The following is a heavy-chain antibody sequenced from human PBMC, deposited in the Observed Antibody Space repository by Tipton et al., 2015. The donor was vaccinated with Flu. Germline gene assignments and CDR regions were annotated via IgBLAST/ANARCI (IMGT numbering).Heavy chain of an antibody. Sequence: AASGFTFSTYEMHWVRQAPGKGVEWVAVISYDGGNNDYADSVRGRFTISRDNSKNTLYLQMNSLRAEDTAVYYCARDKDCSNTNCYNAFDMWGQGTMVTVSS. CDR3: ARDKDCSNTNCYNAFDM. CDR1: GFTFSTYE. V-gene: IGHV3-30-3*01. J-gene: IGHJ3*02. CDR2: ISYDGGNN. D-gene: IGHD2-2*02.